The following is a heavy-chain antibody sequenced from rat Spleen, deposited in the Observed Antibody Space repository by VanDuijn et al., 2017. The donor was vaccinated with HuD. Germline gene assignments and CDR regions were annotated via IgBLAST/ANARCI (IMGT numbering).Heavy chain of an antibody. Sequence: EVQLVESGGGLVQPGRSLKLSCAASGFTFSDYYMAWVRQAPKKGLEWVASISYEGSSTYYGDSVKGRFTISRDNAKSTLYLQMNSLRSEDTATYYCAKGGEQLLNWFAYWGQGTLVTVSS. CDR1: GFTFSDYY. CDR2: ISYEGSST. CDR3: AKGGEQLLNWFAY. D-gene: IGHD1-10*01. V-gene: IGHV5-22*01. J-gene: IGHJ3*01.